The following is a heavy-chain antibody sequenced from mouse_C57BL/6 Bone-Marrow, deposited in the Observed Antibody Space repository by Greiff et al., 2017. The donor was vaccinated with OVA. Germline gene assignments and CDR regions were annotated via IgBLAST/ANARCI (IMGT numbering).Heavy chain of an antibody. CDR2: IYPGDGDT. Sequence: VQLQQSGPELVKPGASVKISCKASGYAFSSSWMNWVKQRPGKGLEWIGRIYPGDGDTNYNGKFKGKATLTADKSSSTAYMQLSSLTSEDSAVYFCARWSLTGVDYWGQGTTLTVSS. D-gene: IGHD4-1*01. V-gene: IGHV1-82*01. CDR3: ARWSLTGVDY. J-gene: IGHJ2*01. CDR1: GYAFSSSW.